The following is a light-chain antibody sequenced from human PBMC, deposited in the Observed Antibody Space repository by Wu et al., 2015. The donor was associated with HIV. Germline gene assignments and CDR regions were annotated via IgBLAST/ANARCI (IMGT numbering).Light chain of an antibody. Sequence: DIQMTQSPSSLSASVGDRVTITCRASQNIGRYLSWYQQKAGKAPKLLIYGTSSFQSGVPSRFSGSGSGTDFTLTISSLQPEDFATYYCQQSSSTPRTFGQGTKVEIK. CDR3: QQSSSTPRT. CDR1: QNIGRY. V-gene: IGKV1-39*01. J-gene: IGKJ1*01. CDR2: GTS.